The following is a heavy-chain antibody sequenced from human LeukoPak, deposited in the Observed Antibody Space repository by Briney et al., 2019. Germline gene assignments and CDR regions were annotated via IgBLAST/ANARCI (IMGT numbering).Heavy chain of an antibody. CDR1: GFTFSNYG. D-gene: IGHD3-10*01. V-gene: IGHV3-30*18. CDR2: ISYDGSNK. CDR3: AKDRTAGYDGSVDY. Sequence: GRSLRLSCAASGFTFSNYGMHWVRQAPGKGLEWVAVISYDGSNKYYTDSVKGRFTISRDNSKNTLYLQMNSLRAEDTAVYYCAKDRTAGYDGSVDYWGQGTLVTVSS. J-gene: IGHJ4*02.